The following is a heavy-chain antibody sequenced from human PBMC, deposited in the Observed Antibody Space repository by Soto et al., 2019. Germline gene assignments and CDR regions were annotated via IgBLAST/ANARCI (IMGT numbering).Heavy chain of an antibody. Sequence: SETLSLTCTVSGDSISSNNNYWSWIRQPPGEGLEWIGFISYSGTTSYSPSLKSRVAISLDTSKNQFSLSLSSVTAADTAVYYCAGDYGSGSYRFDYWGQGTLVTVS. V-gene: IGHV4-30-4*01. CDR2: ISYSGTT. CDR1: GDSISSNNNY. CDR3: AGDYGSGSYRFDY. J-gene: IGHJ4*02. D-gene: IGHD3-10*01.